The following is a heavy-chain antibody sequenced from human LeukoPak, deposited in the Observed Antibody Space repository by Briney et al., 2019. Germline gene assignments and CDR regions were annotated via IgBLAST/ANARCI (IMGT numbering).Heavy chain of an antibody. D-gene: IGHD6-19*01. CDR1: GGTFTSYD. Sequence: GASVKVSCKASGGTFTSYDINWVRQATGQGLEWMGWMNPNSGNTGYAQKFQGRVTITRNTSISTAYMELSSLRSEDTAVYYCARAVAGSRPSDYWGQGTLVTVSS. J-gene: IGHJ4*02. V-gene: IGHV1-8*03. CDR2: MNPNSGNT. CDR3: ARAVAGSRPSDY.